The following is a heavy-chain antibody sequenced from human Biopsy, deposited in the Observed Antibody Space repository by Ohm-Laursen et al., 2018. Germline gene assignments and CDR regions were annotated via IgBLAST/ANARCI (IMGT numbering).Heavy chain of an antibody. J-gene: IGHJ3*01. V-gene: IGHV3-7*01. CDR3: TRDTTYYAGTTYYDALDV. CDR2: IKRDGSQS. D-gene: IGHD2/OR15-2a*01. CDR1: GFTFSTYW. Sequence: SLRLSCAASGFTFSTYWMTWVRQAPGKGLEWVANIKRDGSQSNRADSVKGRFTISRDNAKNSLYLQMNSLRAGDTAVYYCTRDTTYYAGTTYYDALDVWGQGTTVTVSS.